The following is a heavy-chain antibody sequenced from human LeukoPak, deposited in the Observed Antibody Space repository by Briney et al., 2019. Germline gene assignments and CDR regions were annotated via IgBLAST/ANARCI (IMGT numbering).Heavy chain of an antibody. Sequence: SETLSLTCAVYGGSFSGYYWSWIRQPPGKGLEWIGEINHSGRTNYNPSLKSRVTISVDTSKNQFSLKLSSVTAADTAVYYCARVKSGSYPPERDSPQHNWFDPWGQGTLVTVSS. D-gene: IGHD1-26*01. J-gene: IGHJ5*02. CDR1: GGSFSGYY. CDR2: INHSGRT. CDR3: ARVKSGSYPPERDSPQHNWFDP. V-gene: IGHV4-34*01.